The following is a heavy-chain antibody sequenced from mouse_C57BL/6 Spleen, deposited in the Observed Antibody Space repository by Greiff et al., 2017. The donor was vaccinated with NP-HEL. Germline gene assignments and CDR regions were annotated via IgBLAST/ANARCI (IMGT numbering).Heavy chain of an antibody. D-gene: IGHD6-1*01. Sequence: EVKLMESGPGLVKPSQSLSLTCSVTGYSITSGYYWNWIRQFPGNKLEWMGYISYDGSNNYNPSLKNRISITRDTSKNQFFLKLNSVTTEDTATYYCARDASRGAMDYWGQGTSVTVSS. V-gene: IGHV3-6*01. CDR3: ARDASRGAMDY. CDR2: ISYDGSN. J-gene: IGHJ4*01. CDR1: GYSITSGYY.